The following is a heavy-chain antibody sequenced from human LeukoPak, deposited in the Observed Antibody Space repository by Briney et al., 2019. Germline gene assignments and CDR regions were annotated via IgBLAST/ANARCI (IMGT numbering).Heavy chain of an antibody. CDR1: GFTFDDYG. V-gene: IGHV3-20*04. CDR2: IHWNGGST. J-gene: IGHJ6*03. Sequence: GGSLRLSXAASGFTFDDYGMSWVRQAPGKGLEWVSGIHWNGGSTGYADSVKGRFTISRDNAKNSLYLQMNSLRAEDTALYYCARGEDNSGPYYYYYYYMDVWGKGTTVTVSS. CDR3: ARGEDNSGPYYYYYYYMDV. D-gene: IGHD3-22*01.